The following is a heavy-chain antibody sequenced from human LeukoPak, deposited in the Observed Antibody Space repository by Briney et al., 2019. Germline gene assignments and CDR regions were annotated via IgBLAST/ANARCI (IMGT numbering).Heavy chain of an antibody. CDR3: ARDNHGDYLWNYYYGMDV. Sequence: SETLSLTCTVSGGSISSYFWSWIRQPAGKGLEWIGRIYTSGSTNYNPSLKSRVTMSADTSKNQFSLKLRSVTAADTAVYYCARDNHGDYLWNYYYGMDVWGQGTTVTVSS. J-gene: IGHJ6*02. V-gene: IGHV4-4*07. CDR1: GGSISSYF. D-gene: IGHD4-17*01. CDR2: IYTSGST.